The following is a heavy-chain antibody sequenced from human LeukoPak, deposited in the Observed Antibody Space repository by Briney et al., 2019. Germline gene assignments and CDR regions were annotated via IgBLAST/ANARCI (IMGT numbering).Heavy chain of an antibody. CDR3: ASTPGGGTTLSLVSSWFDP. J-gene: IGHJ5*02. D-gene: IGHD1-7*01. CDR1: GGSISSSSYY. Sequence: SETLSLTCTVSGGSISSSSYYWGWIRQPPGKGLEWIGSIYYSGSTYYNPSLKSRVTISVDTSKNQFSLKLSSVTAADTAVYYCASTPGGGTTLSLVSSWFDPWGQGTLVTVSS. V-gene: IGHV4-39*07. CDR2: IYYSGST.